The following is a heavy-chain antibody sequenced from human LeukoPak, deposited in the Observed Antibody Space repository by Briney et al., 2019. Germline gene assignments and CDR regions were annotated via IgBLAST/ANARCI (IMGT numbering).Heavy chain of an antibody. CDR2: IIPIFGTA. Sequence: ASVKVSCKASGGTFCSYAISWVRQAPGQGLEWMGGIIPIFGTANYAQKFQGRVTITTDESTSTAYMELSSLRSEDTAVYYCARVWASGWYGDAFDIWGQGTRVTVSS. CDR1: GGTFCSYA. V-gene: IGHV1-69*05. CDR3: ARVWASGWYGDAFDI. J-gene: IGHJ3*02. D-gene: IGHD6-19*01.